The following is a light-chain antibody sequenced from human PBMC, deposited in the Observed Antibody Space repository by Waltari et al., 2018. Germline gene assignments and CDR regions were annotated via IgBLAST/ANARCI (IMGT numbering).Light chain of an antibody. Sequence: QSALTQPASVSGSPGQSIPISCTGTGSDVGGYDSGSWYQQHPGEAPKLLIFAVSNRPSGVSTRFSGSKSANTASLTISGLQGGDEAFYYCSSYTSTTSVVFGGGTKLTVL. CDR3: SSYTSTTSVV. V-gene: IGLV2-14*03. CDR2: AVS. J-gene: IGLJ2*01. CDR1: GSDVGGYDS.